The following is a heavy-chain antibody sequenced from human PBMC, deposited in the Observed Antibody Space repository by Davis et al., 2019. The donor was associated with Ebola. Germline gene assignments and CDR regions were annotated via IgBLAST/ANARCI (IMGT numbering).Heavy chain of an antibody. J-gene: IGHJ3*02. D-gene: IGHD2-2*02. CDR1: GGSMSSGVYS. CDR3: VRDRYTGTYDAFDI. V-gene: IGHV4-30-2*01. Sequence: SETLSLTCTVSGGSMSSGVYSWCWIRQPPGKGLEWIGTINGGGNTAYHPSLRSRVTISVDRSKNQFFLKVSSVTAADTAVYFCVRDRYTGTYDAFDIWGRGTVVTVS. CDR2: INGGGNT.